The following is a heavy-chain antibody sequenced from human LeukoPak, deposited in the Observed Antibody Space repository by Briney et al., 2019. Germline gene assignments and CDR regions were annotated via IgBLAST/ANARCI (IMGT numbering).Heavy chain of an antibody. Sequence: PGGSLRLSCAASGFTFSDYYMSWIRQAPGKGLEWVSGISWNSGSIGYADSVKGRFTISRDNAKNSLYLQMNSLRAEDTALYYCAKAKLGGWNADWFDLWGQGTLVTVSS. D-gene: IGHD1-1*01. J-gene: IGHJ5*02. CDR3: AKAKLGGWNADWFDL. V-gene: IGHV3-9*01. CDR2: ISWNSGSI. CDR1: GFTFSDYY.